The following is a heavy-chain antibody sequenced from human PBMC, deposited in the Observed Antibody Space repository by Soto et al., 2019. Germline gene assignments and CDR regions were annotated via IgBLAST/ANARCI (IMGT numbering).Heavy chain of an antibody. J-gene: IGHJ4*02. CDR2: FHPRGGDT. V-gene: IGHV1-46*02. CDR1: GYTFNNYY. D-gene: IGHD3-16*01. Sequence: QVQLVQSGADVKKPGASVKVSCEASGYTFNNYYMHWVRQAPGQGLERLGIFHPRGGDTIYAEKFQGSFRMAGSTSTCTVCRELSSLRSEDTAVYYWARETMITIAGDIEGLDYWGQGTLVTVS. CDR3: ARETMITIAGDIEGLDY.